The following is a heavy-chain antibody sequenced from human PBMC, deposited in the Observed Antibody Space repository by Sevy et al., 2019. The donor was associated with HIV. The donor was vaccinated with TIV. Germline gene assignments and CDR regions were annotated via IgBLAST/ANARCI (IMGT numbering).Heavy chain of an antibody. CDR3: ARDRDYGAGTGGGMDV. J-gene: IGHJ6*02. V-gene: IGHV3-21*01. CDR1: GFTFSSYS. D-gene: IGHD4-17*01. CDR2: ISSSSSYI. Sequence: GGSLRLSCAASGFTFSSYSMNWVRQAPGKGLEWVSSISSSSSYIYYADSVKGRFTISRDNAKNSLYLQMNSLRAEDTAVYYCARDRDYGAGTGGGMDVWGQGTTVTVSS.